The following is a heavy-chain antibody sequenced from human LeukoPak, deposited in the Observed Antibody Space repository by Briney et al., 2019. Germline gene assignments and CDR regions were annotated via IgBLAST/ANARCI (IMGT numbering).Heavy chain of an antibody. V-gene: IGHV3-23*01. Sequence: GGSLRLSCAASGFTFSSYAMSWVRQAPGKGLEWVSLISDSDGSTYYTDSVKGRFTISRDNSENTLYLQMNSLGAADTAVYYCAKVRAGWYFDYWGQGALVTVSS. CDR2: ISDSDGST. CDR3: AKVRAGWYFDY. D-gene: IGHD6-19*01. CDR1: GFTFSSYA. J-gene: IGHJ4*02.